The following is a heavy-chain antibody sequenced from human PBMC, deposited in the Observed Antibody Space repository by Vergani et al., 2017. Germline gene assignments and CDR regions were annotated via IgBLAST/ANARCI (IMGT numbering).Heavy chain of an antibody. V-gene: IGHV3-23*01. CDR2: ISGSGVST. D-gene: IGHD6-13*01. CDR3: ARVQQLRSSFDY. Sequence: EVQLLESGGGLVQPGGSLRLSCAASGFTFSSYAMSWVRQAPGKGLEWVSAISGSGVSTYYADSVKGRFTISRDNSKNTLYLQMSSLRAEDTAVYYCARVQQLRSSFDYWGQGTLVTVSS. CDR1: GFTFSSYA. J-gene: IGHJ4*02.